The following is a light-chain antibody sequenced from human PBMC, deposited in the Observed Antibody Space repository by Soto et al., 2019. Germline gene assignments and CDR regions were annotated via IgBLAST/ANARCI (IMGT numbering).Light chain of an antibody. J-gene: IGLJ1*01. CDR1: SSNIGSNT. V-gene: IGLV1-44*01. Sequence: QSVLTQPPSASGTPGQRVTISCSGSSSNIGSNTVNLYQQLPGTAPKLLIYSNNQRPSGVPDRFSGSKSGTSASLAISGLQSEDEADYYCAAWDDSLNGYVFGTGTKLTV. CDR2: SNN. CDR3: AAWDDSLNGYV.